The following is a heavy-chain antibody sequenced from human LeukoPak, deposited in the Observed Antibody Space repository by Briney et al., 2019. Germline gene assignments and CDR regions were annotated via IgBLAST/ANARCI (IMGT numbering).Heavy chain of an antibody. J-gene: IGHJ4*02. CDR1: GFTFSSYS. Sequence: GGSLRLSCAASGFTFSSYSMNWVRQAPGKGLEWISYISTSTTTIYYANSVKGRFTISRDNAKKSLYLQMNSLRVEDTGVYYCASWGEGALDDWGQGTLVTVSS. CDR2: ISTSTTTI. V-gene: IGHV3-48*01. CDR3: ASWGEGALDD. D-gene: IGHD1-26*01.